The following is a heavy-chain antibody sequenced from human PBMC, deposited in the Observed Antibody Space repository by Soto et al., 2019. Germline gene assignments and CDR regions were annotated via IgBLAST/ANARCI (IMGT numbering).Heavy chain of an antibody. Sequence: PGGSLRLSCAASGFTFSSYGMHWVRQAPGKGLEWVASISYDGSNKYYADSVKGRFTISRDNSQNTLYLQMNSLRAEDTAMYYCAKAPTRSSVVAGLSIDYWGQGTLVTVSS. D-gene: IGHD6-19*01. CDR3: AKAPTRSSVVAGLSIDY. V-gene: IGHV3-30*18. CDR2: ISYDGSNK. J-gene: IGHJ4*02. CDR1: GFTFSSYG.